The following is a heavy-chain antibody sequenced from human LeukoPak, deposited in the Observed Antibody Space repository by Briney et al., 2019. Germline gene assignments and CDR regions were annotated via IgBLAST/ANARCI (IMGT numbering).Heavy chain of an antibody. CDR2: TYFGGSA. CDR1: GFSVSNNY. CDR3: ARDRGAMDV. J-gene: IGHJ6*02. Sequence: PGGSLRLSCAVSGFSVSNNYMSWVRQAPGKGLEWISVTYFGGSAYYADSVRGRFTISRHDSKNTLYLQLNSLRPEDTAIYYCARDRGAMDVWGQGTTVTVSS. V-gene: IGHV3-53*04. D-gene: IGHD3-16*01.